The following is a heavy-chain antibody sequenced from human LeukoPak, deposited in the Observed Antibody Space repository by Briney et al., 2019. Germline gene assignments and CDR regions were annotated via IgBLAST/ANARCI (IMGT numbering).Heavy chain of an antibody. Sequence: SVKVSCKASGGTFSSYAISWVRQAPGQGLEWMGRIIPILGIANYAQKFQGRVTITADKSTSTAYMELSSLRSEDTAVYYCAREGIVVVVAATPRDYYGMDVWGQGTTVTVSS. CDR3: AREGIVVVVAATPRDYYGMDV. CDR2: IIPILGIA. D-gene: IGHD2-15*01. J-gene: IGHJ6*02. CDR1: GGTFSSYA. V-gene: IGHV1-69*04.